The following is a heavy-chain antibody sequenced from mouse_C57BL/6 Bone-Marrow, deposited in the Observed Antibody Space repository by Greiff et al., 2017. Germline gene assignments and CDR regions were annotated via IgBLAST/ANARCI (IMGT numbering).Heavy chain of an antibody. CDR1: GFTFSDYG. D-gene: IGHD1-1*01. CDR3: ARHGGYGSSYWYFDV. V-gene: IGHV5-15*01. Sequence: EVMLVESGGGLVQPGGSLKLSCAASGFTFSDYGMAWVRQAPRKGPEWVAFISNLAYSIYYADTVTGRFTISRENAKKTLYLEMSSLRSEDTAMYYCARHGGYGSSYWYFDVWGTGTTVTVSS. J-gene: IGHJ1*03. CDR2: ISNLAYSI.